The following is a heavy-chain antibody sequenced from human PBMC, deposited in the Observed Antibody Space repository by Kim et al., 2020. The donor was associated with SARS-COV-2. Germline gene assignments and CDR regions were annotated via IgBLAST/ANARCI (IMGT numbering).Heavy chain of an antibody. CDR3: ARKGRGVYYFDY. D-gene: IGHD2-8*01. J-gene: IGHJ4*02. CDR1: GGSISDYY. V-gene: IGHV4-59*08. Sequence: SETLSLTCTVSGGSISDYYWSWIRQSPGKGLEWIGFIYHSGSTNYNPSLRSRVTISLETSKNQFFLKLSSVTAADTAVYYCARKGRGVYYFDYWGQGSV. CDR2: IYHSGST.